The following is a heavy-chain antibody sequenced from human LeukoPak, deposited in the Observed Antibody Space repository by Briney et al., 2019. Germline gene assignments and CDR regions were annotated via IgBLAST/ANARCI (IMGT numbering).Heavy chain of an antibody. J-gene: IGHJ4*02. V-gene: IGHV1-2*02. D-gene: IGHD3-10*01. CDR3: AREWELGAEGRITMVRGVDY. CDR2: INPNSGGT. Sequence: EASVKVSCKASGYTFTGYYMHWVRQAPGQGLEWMGWINPNSGGTNYAQKFQGRVTMTRDTSISTAYMELSRLRSDDTAVYYCAREWELGAEGRITMVRGVDYWGQGTLVTVSS. CDR1: GYTFTGYY.